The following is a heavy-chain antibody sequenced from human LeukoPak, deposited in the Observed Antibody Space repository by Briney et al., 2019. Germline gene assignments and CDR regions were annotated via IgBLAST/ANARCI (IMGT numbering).Heavy chain of an antibody. J-gene: IGHJ4*02. CDR1: GFTFSSYA. D-gene: IGHD3-10*01. V-gene: IGHV3-23*01. CDR2: ISGSGGST. Sequence: GGSLRLSCAASGFTFSSYAVSWVRQAPGKGLEWVSAISGSGGSTYYADSVKGRFTISRDNSKNTLYLQMDSLRAEDTAVYFCAKGSSGSWGRLDYWGQGTLVTVSS. CDR3: AKGSSGSWGRLDY.